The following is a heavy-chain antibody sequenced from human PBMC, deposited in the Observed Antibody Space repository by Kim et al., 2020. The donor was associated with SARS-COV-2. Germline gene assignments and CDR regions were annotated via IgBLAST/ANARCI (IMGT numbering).Heavy chain of an antibody. CDR1: GGSISSYY. V-gene: IGHV4-59*01. CDR2: IYYSGST. Sequence: SETLSLTCTVSGGSISSYYWSWMRQPPGKGLEWIGYIYYSGSTNYNPSLKSRVTISVDTSKNQFSLKLSSVTAADTAVYYCAREGSITIFGVVMGDYGMDVWGQGTTVTVSS. CDR3: AREGSITIFGVVMGDYGMDV. D-gene: IGHD3-3*01. J-gene: IGHJ6*02.